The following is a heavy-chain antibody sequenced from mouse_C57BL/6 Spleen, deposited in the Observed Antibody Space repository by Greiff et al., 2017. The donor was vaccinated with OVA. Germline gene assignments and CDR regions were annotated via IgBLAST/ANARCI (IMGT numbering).Heavy chain of an antibody. CDR1: GFTFSDYG. Sequence: EVNVVESGGGLVKPGGSLKLSCAASGFTFSDYGMHWVRQAPEKGLEWVAYISSGSSTIYYADTVKGRFTISRDNAKNTLFLQMTSLRSEDTAMYYCAILPRPLYAMDYWGQGTSVTVSS. CDR3: AILPRPLYAMDY. CDR2: ISSGSSTI. J-gene: IGHJ4*01. V-gene: IGHV5-17*01. D-gene: IGHD5-5*01.